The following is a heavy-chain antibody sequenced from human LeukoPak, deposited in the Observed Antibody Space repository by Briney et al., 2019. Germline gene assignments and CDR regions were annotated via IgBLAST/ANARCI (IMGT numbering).Heavy chain of an antibody. CDR2: ISWNSGSI. CDR3: AKAFSGSLYYYDSSGYYFDY. Sequence: PGRSLRLSCAASGFTFDDYAMHWVRQAPGKGLEWVSGISWNSGSIGYADSVKGRFTISRDNAKNSLYLQMNSLRAEDTALYYCAKAFSGSLYYYDSSGYYFDYWGRGTLVTVPS. J-gene: IGHJ4*02. D-gene: IGHD3-22*01. V-gene: IGHV3-9*01. CDR1: GFTFDDYA.